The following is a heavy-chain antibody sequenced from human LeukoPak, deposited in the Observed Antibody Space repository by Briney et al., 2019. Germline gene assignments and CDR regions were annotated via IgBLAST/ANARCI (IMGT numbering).Heavy chain of an antibody. Sequence: GGSLRLSCAASGFTFSSYSKNWVRQAPGKGLEWVSSISSSSSYIYYADSVKGRFTISRDNAKNSLYLQMNSLRAEDTAVYYCAREPAAGTSNPDYWGQGTLVTVSS. CDR1: GFTFSSYS. CDR3: AREPAAGTSNPDY. J-gene: IGHJ4*02. CDR2: ISSSSSYI. V-gene: IGHV3-21*01. D-gene: IGHD6-13*01.